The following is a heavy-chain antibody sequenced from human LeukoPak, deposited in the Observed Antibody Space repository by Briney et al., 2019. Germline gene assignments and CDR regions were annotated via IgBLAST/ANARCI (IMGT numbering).Heavy chain of an antibody. CDR3: ARVRSGYCSSTSCYGNY. D-gene: IGHD2-2*01. V-gene: IGHV1-2*02. Sequence: ASVKVSCKASGYTFTGYYMHWVRQAPGQGLEWMGWINPNSGGTNYAQKFQGRVTMTRDTSISTAYIELSRLRSDDTAVYYCARVRSGYCSSTSCYGNYWGQGTLVTVSS. CDR2: INPNSGGT. CDR1: GYTFTGYY. J-gene: IGHJ4*02.